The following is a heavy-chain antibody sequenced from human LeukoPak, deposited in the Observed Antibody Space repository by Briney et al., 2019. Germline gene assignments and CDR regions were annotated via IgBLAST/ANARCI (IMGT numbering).Heavy chain of an antibody. V-gene: IGHV3-30*18. Sequence: GGSLRLSCAASGFTFSSYGMHWVRQAPGKGLEWVAVISYDGSNKYYADSVKGRFTISRDNSKNTLYLQMNSLRAEDTAVYYCAKFGGGPYAFDIWGQGTMVTVSS. D-gene: IGHD3-10*01. J-gene: IGHJ3*02. CDR1: GFTFSSYG. CDR3: AKFGGGPYAFDI. CDR2: ISYDGSNK.